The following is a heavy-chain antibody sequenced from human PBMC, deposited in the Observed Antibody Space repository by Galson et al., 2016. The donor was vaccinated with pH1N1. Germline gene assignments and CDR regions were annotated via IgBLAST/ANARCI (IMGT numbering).Heavy chain of an antibody. CDR1: GFTVSPND. V-gene: IGHV3-53*01. CDR3: ARGYPGFSYYGMDV. CDR2: IYSGGNT. Sequence: SLRLSCAASGFTVSPNDMSWFRQAPGKGLEWVSVIYSGGNTYYTDPVKGRFTISRDSSKNTLYLQMTSLRPEDTAVYYCARGYPGFSYYGMDVWGQGTTVTVSS. J-gene: IGHJ6*02. D-gene: IGHD2-15*01.